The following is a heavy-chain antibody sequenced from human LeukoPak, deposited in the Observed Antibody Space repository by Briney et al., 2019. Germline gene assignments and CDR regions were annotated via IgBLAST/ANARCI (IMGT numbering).Heavy chain of an antibody. Sequence: PGGSLRLSCAASGFTFSSYEMNWVRQAPGKGLEWVSYISSSDGTRTYADSVKGRFTISRDNAKNSLYLQMNSLRAEDTAVYYCARERQWLVYYYYYYMDVWGKGTTVTVSS. D-gene: IGHD6-19*01. J-gene: IGHJ6*03. CDR3: ARERQWLVYYYYYYMDV. CDR2: ISSSDGTR. V-gene: IGHV3-48*03. CDR1: GFTFSSYE.